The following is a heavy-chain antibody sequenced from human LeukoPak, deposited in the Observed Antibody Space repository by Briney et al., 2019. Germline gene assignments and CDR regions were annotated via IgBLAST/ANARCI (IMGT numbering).Heavy chain of an antibody. CDR1: GFTFSTYW. J-gene: IGHJ3*02. D-gene: IGHD3-16*02. V-gene: IGHV3-7*01. CDR2: IKADGGEK. Sequence: PGGSLRLSCAASGFTFSTYWMNWFRQTPGKGLEWVAKIKADGGEKDHVASVKGRFTISRDNAKNSLYLQMNSLRAEDTAVYYCAIDPSRGVIVVGPPNDAFDIWGQGTMVTVSS. CDR3: AIDPSRGVIVVGPPNDAFDI.